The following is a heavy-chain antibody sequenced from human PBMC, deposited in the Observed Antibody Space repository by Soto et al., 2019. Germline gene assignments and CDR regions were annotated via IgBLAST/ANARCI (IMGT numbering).Heavy chain of an antibody. V-gene: IGHV1-3*01. CDR1: GYTFTSYA. CDR2: INAGNGNT. J-gene: IGHJ4*02. D-gene: IGHD6-19*01. Sequence: ASVKVSCKASGYTFTSYAMHWVRQAPGQRLEWMGWINAGNGNTKYSQKLQGRVTITRDTSASTAYMELSSLRSEDTAVYYCARDRADAGIAVAGTSTPPVHWGQGTLVTVSS. CDR3: ARDRADAGIAVAGTSTPPVH.